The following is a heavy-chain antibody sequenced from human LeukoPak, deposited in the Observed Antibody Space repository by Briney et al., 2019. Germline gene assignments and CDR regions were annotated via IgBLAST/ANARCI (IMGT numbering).Heavy chain of an antibody. J-gene: IGHJ4*01. D-gene: IGHD3-9*01. CDR3: AKVAPGLRYIDLLFD. V-gene: IGHV3-23*01. Sequence: GGSLRLSCAASGFPFSRYAMRWVRQAPGKGLEWVSDICGCGGSIYYADSVKGRFTISRDISKNTLSLQMNPLSAGDRAVYSCAKVAPGLRYIDLLFDGGQGTLVSVYS. CDR2: ICGCGGSI. CDR1: GFPFSRYA.